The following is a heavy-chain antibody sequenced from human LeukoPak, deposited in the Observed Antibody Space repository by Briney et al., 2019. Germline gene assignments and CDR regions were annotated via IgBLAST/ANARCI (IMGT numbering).Heavy chain of an antibody. Sequence: GSLRLSCAASGFTFSSYAMHWVRQAPGKGLEYVSAISSNGGSTYYANSVKGRFTISRDNSKNTLYLQMGSLRAEDMAVYYCARSPVQQHLWFGEHYGMDVWGQGTTVTVSS. CDR3: ARSPVQQHLWFGEHYGMDV. CDR1: GFTFSSYA. CDR2: ISSNGGST. J-gene: IGHJ6*02. D-gene: IGHD3-10*01. V-gene: IGHV3-64*01.